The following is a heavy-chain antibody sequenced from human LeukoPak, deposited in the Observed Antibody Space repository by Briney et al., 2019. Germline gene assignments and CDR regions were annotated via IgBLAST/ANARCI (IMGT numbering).Heavy chain of an antibody. J-gene: IGHJ1*01. CDR3: AKEPTSYSSGWYFHH. D-gene: IGHD6-25*01. Sequence: PGRSLRLSCAASGFIFSNYGMHWVRQAPGKGLEWVAVLSHDGRTEFYADSVKGRFTISRDNSKNTLDLQMFSLRAEDTAVYYCAKEPTSYSSGWYFHHWGQGTLVTVSS. CDR1: GFIFSNYG. CDR2: LSHDGRTE. V-gene: IGHV3-30*18.